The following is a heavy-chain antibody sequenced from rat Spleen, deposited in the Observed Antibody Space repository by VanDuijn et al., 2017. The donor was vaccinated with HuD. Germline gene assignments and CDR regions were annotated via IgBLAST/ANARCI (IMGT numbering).Heavy chain of an antibody. Sequence: EVQLVESGGGLVQPGRSMKLSCAAFGFTFSNCYMAWIRQAPTKGLEWVASISSGGGDTYYRDSVKGRFSISRDNVKTILYLQMDSLGSEDTATYYCAGGFTVAVFWGQGVMVTVSS. CDR3: AGGFTVAVF. CDR1: GFTFSNCY. D-gene: IGHD1-2*01. CDR2: ISSGGGDT. V-gene: IGHV5-25*01. J-gene: IGHJ2*01.